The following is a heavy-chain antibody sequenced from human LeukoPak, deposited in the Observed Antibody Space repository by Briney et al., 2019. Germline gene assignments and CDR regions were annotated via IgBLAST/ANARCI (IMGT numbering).Heavy chain of an antibody. D-gene: IGHD6-6*01. Sequence: PSQTLSLTCTVSGGSISSGNYYWSWIRQPPGKALEWIGYIYFSGSTYYNPSLRSRLTISVDTSKNQFSLRLSSVTAADTAVYYCARERQLGTPDYWGQGTLVTVSS. J-gene: IGHJ4*02. V-gene: IGHV4-30-4*01. CDR1: GGSISSGNYY. CDR3: ARERQLGTPDY. CDR2: IYFSGST.